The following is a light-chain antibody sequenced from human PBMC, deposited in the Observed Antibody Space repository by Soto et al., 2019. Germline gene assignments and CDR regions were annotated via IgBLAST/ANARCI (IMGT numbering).Light chain of an antibody. V-gene: IGKV1-9*01. CDR3: QQLNSFPIT. J-gene: IGKJ5*01. CDR2: AAS. Sequence: QAPSFLSASAGDRVSITCRASQAISSYLAWYQQKPGRAPKLLIYAASTLQSGVPSRFSGSGSGTEFTLTITSLQPEDFATYYCQQLNSFPITFGQGTRLEI. CDR1: QAISSY.